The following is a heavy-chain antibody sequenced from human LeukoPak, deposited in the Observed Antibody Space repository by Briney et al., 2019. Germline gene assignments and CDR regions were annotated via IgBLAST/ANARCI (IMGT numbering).Heavy chain of an antibody. CDR2: INPKSGGT. D-gene: IGHD6-19*01. CDR3: ARDLRMSAVAGTEGEAFDI. J-gene: IGHJ3*02. CDR1: GYTFTGYY. Sequence: ASVKVSCKASGYTFTGYYMHWVRQAPGQGLEWMGWINPKSGGTNYAQKFQGRVTMTRDTSITTAYMEVTSDDTAVYYCARDLRMSAVAGTEGEAFDIWGQGTRVTVSS. V-gene: IGHV1-2*02.